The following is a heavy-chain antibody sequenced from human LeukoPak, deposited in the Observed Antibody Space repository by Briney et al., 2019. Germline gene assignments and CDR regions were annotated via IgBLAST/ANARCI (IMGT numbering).Heavy chain of an antibody. J-gene: IGHJ4*02. D-gene: IGHD3-16*02. Sequence: GGSLRLSCAASGFTFSDHYMSWIRQAPGKGLEWVSYISSSGSTIYYADSVKGRFTISRDNAKNSLYLQMNSLRAEDTAVYYCARPPVVAAYYFDYWGQASLATVSS. CDR3: ARPPVVAAYYFDY. CDR1: GFTFSDHY. CDR2: ISSSGSTI. V-gene: IGHV3-11*01.